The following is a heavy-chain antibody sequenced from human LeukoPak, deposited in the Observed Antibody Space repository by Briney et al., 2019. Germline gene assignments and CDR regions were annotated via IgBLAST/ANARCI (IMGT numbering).Heavy chain of an antibody. D-gene: IGHD6-19*01. CDR1: GGSISSSY. J-gene: IGHJ4*02. V-gene: IGHV4-59*08. CDR3: ATWGIAVAGKFDY. CDR2: IYYSGST. Sequence: PSETLSLTCTVSGGSISSSYWSWIRQPPGKGLEWIGYIYYSGSTNYNPSFKSRVAISVDTSKNQFSLKLSSVTAADTAVYYCATWGIAVAGKFDYWGQGTLVTV.